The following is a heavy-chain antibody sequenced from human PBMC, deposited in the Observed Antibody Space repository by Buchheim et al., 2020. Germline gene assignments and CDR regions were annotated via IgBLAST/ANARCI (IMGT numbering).Heavy chain of an antibody. D-gene: IGHD6-6*01. Sequence: QLQLQESGPGLVKPSETLSLTCTVSGGSISSSSYYWGWIRQPPGKGLEWIGSIYYSGSTYYNPSLKSRVTISVDTSKNQFSLKLSSVTAADTAVYYCARQTTSYQLALYYYYGMDVWGQATT. CDR2: IYYSGST. J-gene: IGHJ6*02. V-gene: IGHV4-39*01. CDR3: ARQTTSYQLALYYYYGMDV. CDR1: GGSISSSSYY.